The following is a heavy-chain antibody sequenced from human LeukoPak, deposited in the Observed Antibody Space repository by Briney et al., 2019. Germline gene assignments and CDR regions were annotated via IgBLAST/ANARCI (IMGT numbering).Heavy chain of an antibody. V-gene: IGHV1-8*01. CDR1: GYTFTSYD. J-gene: IGHJ6*02. D-gene: IGHD3-10*01. CDR2: MNPNSGNT. Sequence: ASVKVSCKASGYTFTSYDINWVRQATGQGLEWMGWMNPNSGNTGYAQKFQGRVTMTRNTSISTACMELSSLRSEDTAVYYRARDLLITMVRGVRDYYYYYGMDVWGQGTTVTVSS. CDR3: ARDLLITMVRGVRDYYYYYGMDV.